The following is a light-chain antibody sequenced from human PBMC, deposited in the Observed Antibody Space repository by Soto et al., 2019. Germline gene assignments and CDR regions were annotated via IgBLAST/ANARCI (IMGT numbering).Light chain of an antibody. CDR3: QQYDNWPWT. CDR2: GAS. V-gene: IGKV3-15*01. Sequence: EIVMTQSPATLSVSPGGIATLSCRASQSISDTLAWYQQKPGQAPRLLIYGASRRATGFPARFSGSGSGTDCTLTISSLQSEDVAVYYCQQYDNWPWTLGQGTKVDIK. J-gene: IGKJ1*01. CDR1: QSISDT.